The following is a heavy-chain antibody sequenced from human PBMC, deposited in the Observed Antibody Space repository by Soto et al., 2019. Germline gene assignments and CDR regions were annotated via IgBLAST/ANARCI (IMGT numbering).Heavy chain of an antibody. CDR1: GFTFSSYG. CDR2: ISYDGSNK. CDR3: ATLEDPSTYSGYDWINYYYYYGMDV. Sequence: QVQLVESGGGVVQPGRSLRLSCAASGFTFSSYGMHWVRQAPGKGLEWVAVISYDGSNKYYADSVKGRFTISRDNSKNTLYLQMNSLRAEDTAVYYCATLEDPSTYSGYDWINYYYYYGMDVWGQGTTVTVSS. V-gene: IGHV3-30*03. D-gene: IGHD5-12*01. J-gene: IGHJ6*02.